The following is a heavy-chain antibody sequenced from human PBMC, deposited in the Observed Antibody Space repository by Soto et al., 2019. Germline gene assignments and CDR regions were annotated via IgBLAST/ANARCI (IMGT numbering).Heavy chain of an antibody. D-gene: IGHD3-10*01. J-gene: IGHJ4*02. CDR2: INHSGSP. CDR1: GGSFSGYY. Sequence: QVQLQQWGAGLLKPSETLSLTCAVYGGSFSGYYWSWIRQPPGKGLEWIGEINHSGSPNYNPSLKSRVTISVDTSKNQFSLKLSSVTAADTAVYYCARVHRSGSYYSTLDYWGQGTLVTVSS. CDR3: ARVHRSGSYYSTLDY. V-gene: IGHV4-34*01.